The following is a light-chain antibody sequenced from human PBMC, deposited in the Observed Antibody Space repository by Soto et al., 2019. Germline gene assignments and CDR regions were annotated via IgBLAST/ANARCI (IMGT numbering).Light chain of an antibody. Sequence: QSALTQPASVSGSPGQSITISCTGTSSDVGGYNYVSWYQQHPGKAPKLMIYDVSNRPSGVSNRFSGSKSGNTASLTISGLQAEDEADYYCSSYTSSSTPSRVFGGGTKLTVL. CDR1: SSDVGGYNY. CDR2: DVS. J-gene: IGLJ3*02. V-gene: IGLV2-14*01. CDR3: SSYTSSSTPSRV.